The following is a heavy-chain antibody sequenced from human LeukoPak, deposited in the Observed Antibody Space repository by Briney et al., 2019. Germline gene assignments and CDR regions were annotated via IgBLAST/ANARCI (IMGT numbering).Heavy chain of an antibody. D-gene: IGHD4-17*01. CDR3: ATLEPEPGDFGGLAY. V-gene: IGHV1-69*06. Sequence: SVKVSCKASGGTFSSYASSWVRQAPGQGLEWMGGIIPIFGTANYAQKFQGRVTMTEDTSTDTAYMELSSLSLEDTAVYYCATLEPEPGDFGGLAYWGQGTLVTVSS. CDR2: IIPIFGTA. CDR1: GGTFSSYA. J-gene: IGHJ4*02.